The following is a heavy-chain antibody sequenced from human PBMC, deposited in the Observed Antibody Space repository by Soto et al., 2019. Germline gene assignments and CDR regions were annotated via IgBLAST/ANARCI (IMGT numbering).Heavy chain of an antibody. D-gene: IGHD6-13*01. J-gene: IGHJ6*04. CDR2: IDPSDSYT. CDR3: ARHHPSGQGRVWGLYYYSGMDV. CDR1: GYSFTSYW. Sequence: PGESLKISCKGSGYSFTSYWISWVRQMPGKGLEWMGRIDPSDSYTNYSPSFQGHVTISADKSISTAYLQGSSLKASDTAMYYCARHHPSGQGRVWGLYYYSGMDVWGKGTTVTVSS. V-gene: IGHV5-10-1*01.